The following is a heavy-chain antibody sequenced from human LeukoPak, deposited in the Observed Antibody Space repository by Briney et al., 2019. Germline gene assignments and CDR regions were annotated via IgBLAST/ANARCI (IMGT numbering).Heavy chain of an antibody. CDR2: IYSGGST. J-gene: IGHJ3*02. V-gene: IGHV3-66*02. CDR1: GFTVSSNY. D-gene: IGHD6-19*01. CDR3: ARIKYSSGWPDAFDI. Sequence: PGGSLRLSCAASGFTVSSNYMSWVRQAPGKGLEWVSVIYSGGSTYYADSVKGRFTISRDNTKNTLYIKMNSLRAEDTGVYYCARIKYSSGWPDAFDIWGQGTMVTVSS.